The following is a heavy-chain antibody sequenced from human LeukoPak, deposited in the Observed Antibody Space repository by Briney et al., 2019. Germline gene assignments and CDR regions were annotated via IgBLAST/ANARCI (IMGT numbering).Heavy chain of an antibody. V-gene: IGHV5-51*01. CDR3: ARHGPGSSSWYLFYY. Sequence: GESLKISCKGSGYSFTSYWIVWVRQMPGKGLEWMGIIYPGDSDTRYSPSFQGQVTISADKSISTAYLQWRSLKASDTAMYYCARHGPGSSSWYLFYYWGQGTLVTVSS. CDR2: IYPGDSDT. D-gene: IGHD6-13*01. CDR1: GYSFTSYW. J-gene: IGHJ4*02.